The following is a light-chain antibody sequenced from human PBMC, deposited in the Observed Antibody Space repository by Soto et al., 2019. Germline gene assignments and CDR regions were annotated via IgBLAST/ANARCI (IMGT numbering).Light chain of an antibody. CDR3: KSYTGSTNLYV. CDR1: SSDVGAYNY. Sequence: QSVLTQPASVSGSPGQSITISCTGTSSDVGAYNYVSWYQQHPGKAPKLIIYDVSNRPSGVSNRFSGSKSGNTASLTISGLLAEDEADYYCKSYTGSTNLYVFGTGTKVTVL. V-gene: IGLV2-14*01. J-gene: IGLJ1*01. CDR2: DVS.